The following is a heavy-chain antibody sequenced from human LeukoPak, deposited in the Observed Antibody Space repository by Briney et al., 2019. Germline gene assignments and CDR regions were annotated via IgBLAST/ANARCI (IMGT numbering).Heavy chain of an antibody. V-gene: IGHV3-48*02. CDR2: ISSGSSTI. J-gene: IGHJ5*02. D-gene: IGHD2-2*02. CDR3: ARGAAAVISNWFDP. Sequence: GGSLRLSCAASGFTFSIYSMNWVRQAPGKGLEWVSYISSGSSTIYYADSVKGRFTISRDNAKNSLYLQMNSLRDEDTAVYYCARGAAAVISNWFDPWGQGTLVTVSS. CDR1: GFTFSIYS.